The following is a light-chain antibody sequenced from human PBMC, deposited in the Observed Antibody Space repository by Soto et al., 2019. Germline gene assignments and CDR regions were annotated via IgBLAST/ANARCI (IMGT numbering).Light chain of an antibody. J-gene: IGKJ4*01. CDR1: QSVSSY. CDR2: DAS. Sequence: VLPQSAATGNFFEVEGGTLSCKASQSVSSYLAWYQQKPGQAPRLLIYDASNRATGIPARFSGSGSGTGRTITFGCRVPEDVAVYYRQLSSNWPALTSGGGTKVDIK. V-gene: IGKV3-11*01. CDR3: QLSSNWPALT.